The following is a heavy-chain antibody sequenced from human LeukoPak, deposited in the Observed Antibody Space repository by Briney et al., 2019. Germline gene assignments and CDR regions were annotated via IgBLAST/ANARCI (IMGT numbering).Heavy chain of an antibody. D-gene: IGHD3-3*02. Sequence: GGSLRLSCAASGFTFSDYAMSWVRQAPGKGLEWVSSISTSGTFRYYADSVKGRFTISGDNAKDSLFLQMNSLRAEDTAVYYCTTDYRYLYWHSSFDYWGQGTLVTVSS. J-gene: IGHJ4*02. V-gene: IGHV3-21*03. CDR2: ISTSGTFR. CDR3: TTDYRYLYWHSSFDY. CDR1: GFTFSDYA.